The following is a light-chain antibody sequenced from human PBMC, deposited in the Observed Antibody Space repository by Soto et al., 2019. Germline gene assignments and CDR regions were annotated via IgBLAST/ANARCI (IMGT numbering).Light chain of an antibody. J-gene: IGKJ2*01. CDR3: QQYNNWPPGYT. CDR2: GAS. CDR1: QSVSSN. Sequence: EIVMTQSPATLSVSPGERATLSCRASQSVSSNLSWYQQKPGQAPRLLIYGASTRATGITARFSGSGSGTEFTLNSSRLQSEDCAVYYCQQYNNWPPGYTFGQGTKLEIK. V-gene: IGKV3-15*01.